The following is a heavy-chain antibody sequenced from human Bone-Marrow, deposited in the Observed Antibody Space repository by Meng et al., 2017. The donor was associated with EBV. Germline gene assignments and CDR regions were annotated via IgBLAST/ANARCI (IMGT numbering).Heavy chain of an antibody. CDR2: IDPNSGGA. CDR1: GYTFTGHY. CDR3: ARASDYGNDLDY. Sequence: GALWQAGAEVKTPGASVKVSCKASGYTFTGHYMHWVRQAPGQGLEWMGRIDPNSGGADYAQKFQGGVTMTRDTSISTFYMELSRLTSDDTAVYFCARASDYGNDLDYWGQGTLVTVSS. J-gene: IGHJ4*02. V-gene: IGHV1-2*06. D-gene: IGHD4-11*01.